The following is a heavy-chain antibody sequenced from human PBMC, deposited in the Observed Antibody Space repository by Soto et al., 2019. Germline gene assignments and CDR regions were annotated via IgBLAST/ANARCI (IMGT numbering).Heavy chain of an antibody. J-gene: IGHJ2*01. CDR3: AKEGYYGSGSYLFGDWYFDL. CDR1: GFTFSSYG. V-gene: IGHV3-30*18. CDR2: ISYDGSNK. D-gene: IGHD3-10*01. Sequence: GGSLRLSCAASGFTFSSYGMHWVRQAPGKGLEWVAVISYDGSNKYYADSVKGRFTISRDNSKNTLYLQMNSLRAEDTAVYYCAKEGYYGSGSYLFGDWYFDLWGRGTLVTVSS.